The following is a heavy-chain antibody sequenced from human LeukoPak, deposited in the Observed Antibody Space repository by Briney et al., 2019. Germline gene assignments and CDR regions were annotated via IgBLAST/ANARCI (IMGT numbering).Heavy chain of an antibody. CDR2: FDPEDGET. V-gene: IGHV1-24*01. J-gene: IGHJ4*02. CDR3: ATANVRTYYDFWSSSDY. Sequence: ASVKVSCKVSGYTLTELSMHWVRQAPGKGLEWMGGFDPEDGETIYAQKFQGRVTMTEDTSTDTAYMELSSLRSEDTAVYYCATANVRTYYDFWSSSDYWGQGTLVTVSS. D-gene: IGHD3-3*01. CDR1: GYTLTELS.